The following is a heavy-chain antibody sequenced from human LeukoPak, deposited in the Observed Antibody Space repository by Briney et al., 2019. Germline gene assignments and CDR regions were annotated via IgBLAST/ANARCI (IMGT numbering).Heavy chain of an antibody. CDR2: FTSTTGRT. CDR3: AKHRSGTYSFDY. D-gene: IGHD1-26*01. V-gene: IGHV3-23*01. J-gene: IGHJ4*02. CDR1: GFTFSTYA. Sequence: GGSLRLSCAASGFTFSTYAMSWVRQAPGKGLQWVSTFTSTTGRTSHADSVKGRFTISRDNSKNILSLQMNSLRAEDSAVYYCAKHRSGTYSFDYWGQGTLVTVSS.